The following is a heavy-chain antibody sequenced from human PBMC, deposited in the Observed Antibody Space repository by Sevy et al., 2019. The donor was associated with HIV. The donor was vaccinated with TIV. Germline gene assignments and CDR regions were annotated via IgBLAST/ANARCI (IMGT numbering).Heavy chain of an antibody. J-gene: IGHJ4*02. D-gene: IGHD5-18*01. CDR1: GFIFSDYY. CDR3: ARESWNTDLDY. CDR2: ISSTRGSTT. V-gene: IGHV3-11*01. Sequence: GGSLRLSCAGSGFIFSDYYMSWIRQAPGKGLEWISYISSTRGSTTHYADSVKGRFTISRDNAKNSLYLQMNSLGVEITAVYYCARESWNTDLDYWGQGTLVTVSS.